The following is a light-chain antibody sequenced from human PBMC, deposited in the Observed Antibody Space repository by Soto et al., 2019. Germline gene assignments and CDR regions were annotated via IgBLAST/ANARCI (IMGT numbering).Light chain of an antibody. Sequence: DIVMTQSPDSLAVSLGERATINCKSSQSILYSSNNKNYLAWYQQKPGQRPKLLIYWASTRESGVPDRFSGSGSGTDFSLTSSSRQAEDAAVYYCLQYYTTPEAFGQGTNVDIK. CDR1: QSILYSSNNKNY. J-gene: IGKJ1*01. CDR3: LQYYTTPEA. V-gene: IGKV4-1*01. CDR2: WAS.